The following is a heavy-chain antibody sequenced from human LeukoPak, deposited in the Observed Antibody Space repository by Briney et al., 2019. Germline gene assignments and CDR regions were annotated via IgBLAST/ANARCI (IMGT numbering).Heavy chain of an antibody. CDR3: AKERPHGMDV. Sequence: PGGSLRLSCTASGFTFSSYNMNWVCQAPGKGLEWVSTITSTSTYIAYADSVKGRFTISRDNADNSVYLQMNSLRADDTAVYYCAKERPHGMDVWGQGTSVTVSS. CDR1: GFTFSSYN. D-gene: IGHD6-6*01. J-gene: IGHJ6*02. CDR2: ITSTSTYI. V-gene: IGHV3-21*01.